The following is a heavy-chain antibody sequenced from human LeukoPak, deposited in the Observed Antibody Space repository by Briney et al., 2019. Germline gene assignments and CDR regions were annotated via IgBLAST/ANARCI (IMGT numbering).Heavy chain of an antibody. V-gene: IGHV5-51*01. Sequence: GESLKISCKGSGYSFTSYWIAWVRQMPGKGLEWMGIISPGDFDTTYSPSFQGQVTISADKSISTAYLQWSSMKASGTAIYYCARRHYDFWSSYSYYGMDVWGQGTTVTVSS. CDR2: ISPGDFDT. CDR1: GYSFTSYW. J-gene: IGHJ6*02. CDR3: ARRHYDFWSSYSYYGMDV. D-gene: IGHD3-3*01.